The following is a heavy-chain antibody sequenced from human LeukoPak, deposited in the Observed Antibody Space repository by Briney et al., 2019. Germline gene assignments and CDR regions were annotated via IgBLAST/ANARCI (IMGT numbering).Heavy chain of an antibody. CDR3: ARASGAGSGGYANDY. V-gene: IGHV4-59*11. J-gene: IGHJ4*02. Sequence: SETLSLTCTVSGASISSHYWSWIRQPPGKGLEWNGYIYYSRSTNYNPSLKSRVTISVDTSKNQFSLKLSSVTAADTAVYYCARASGAGSGGYANDYWGQGTLVTVSS. D-gene: IGHD6-19*01. CDR1: GASISSHY. CDR2: IYYSRST.